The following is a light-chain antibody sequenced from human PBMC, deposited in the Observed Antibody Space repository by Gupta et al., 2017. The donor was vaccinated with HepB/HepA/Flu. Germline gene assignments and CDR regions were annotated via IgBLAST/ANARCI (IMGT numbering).Light chain of an antibody. Sequence: QSVLTQPPSVSGAPGQRVTISCTGSSSNIGAGYDVHWYQQLPGTAPKLLIYGNSNRRAGGPDRFYGSKSGTSAALAITGLQAEDEADYYCQSYDSSLSGSRVFGGGTKLTVL. J-gene: IGLJ2*01. CDR3: QSYDSSLSGSRV. V-gene: IGLV1-40*01. CDR2: GNS. CDR1: SSNIGAGYD.